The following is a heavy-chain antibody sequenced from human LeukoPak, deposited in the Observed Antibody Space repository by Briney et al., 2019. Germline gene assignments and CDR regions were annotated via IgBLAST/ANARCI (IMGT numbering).Heavy chain of an antibody. CDR2: IYYSGST. Sequence: SETLSLTCTVSGGSFSGSSYFWGWIRQPPGKGLEWIGSIYYSGSTYYNPSLKSRVTISVDTSKNQFSLKLSSVTAADTAVYYCARRGGYDDWFDPWGQGTLVTVSS. D-gene: IGHD5-12*01. CDR1: GGSFSGSSYF. CDR3: ARRGGYDDWFDP. J-gene: IGHJ5*02. V-gene: IGHV4-39*01.